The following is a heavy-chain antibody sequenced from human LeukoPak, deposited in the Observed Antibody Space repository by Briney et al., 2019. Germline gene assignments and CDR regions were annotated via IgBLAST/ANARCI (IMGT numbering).Heavy chain of an antibody. J-gene: IGHJ6*03. V-gene: IGHV1-18*01. CDR3: ARVPPIFGVVPAFYYYMDV. D-gene: IGHD3-3*01. Sequence: ASVKVSCKASGYTFTSYGISWVRQAPGQGLEWMGWISAYNGNTNYAQKLQGRVTMTTDTSTSTAYMELRSLRSDDTAVYYCARVPPIFGVVPAFYYYMDVWGKGTTVTVSS. CDR1: GYTFTSYG. CDR2: ISAYNGNT.